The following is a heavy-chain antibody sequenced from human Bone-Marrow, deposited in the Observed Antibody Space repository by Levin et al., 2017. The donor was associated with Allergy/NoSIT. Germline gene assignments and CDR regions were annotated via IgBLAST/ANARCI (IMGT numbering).Heavy chain of an antibody. J-gene: IGHJ4*02. Sequence: SQTLSLTCTVSGGSISSSSYYWGWIRQPPGKGLEWIGSIYYSGSTYYNPSLKSRVTISVDTSKNQFSLKLSSVTAADTAVYYCARRGYDILTGGAPDYWGQGTLVTVSS. CDR2: IYYSGST. CDR1: GGSISSSSYY. D-gene: IGHD3-9*01. V-gene: IGHV4-39*01. CDR3: ARRGYDILTGGAPDY.